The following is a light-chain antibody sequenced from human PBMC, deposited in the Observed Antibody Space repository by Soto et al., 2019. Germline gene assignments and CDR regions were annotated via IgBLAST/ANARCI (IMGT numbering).Light chain of an antibody. J-gene: IGKJ3*01. CDR1: QSVSSSY. CDR2: GAS. Sequence: EIVLTQSPGTLSLSPGERATLSCRASQSVSSSYLACYQQKPGQAPRLLIYGASSRATGIPDRFSGSGSGTDFTLTISRLEPEDFAVYYCHQYGSSPFPFGPGTKVDIK. CDR3: HQYGSSPFP. V-gene: IGKV3-20*01.